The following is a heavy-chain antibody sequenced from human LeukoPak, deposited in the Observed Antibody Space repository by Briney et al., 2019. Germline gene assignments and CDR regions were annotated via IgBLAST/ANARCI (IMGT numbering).Heavy chain of an antibody. V-gene: IGHV3-21*06. Sequence: GGSLRLSCAASGFTFSSYSMNWVRQAPGKGLEWVSSINSGGSYRLYADSVKGRFTISRDNAKSSLYLQMNSLRAEDTAVYYCARDRGSGWHSFDYWGQGTLVTVSS. J-gene: IGHJ4*02. CDR3: ARDRGSGWHSFDY. CDR2: INSGGSYR. D-gene: IGHD6-19*01. CDR1: GFTFSSYS.